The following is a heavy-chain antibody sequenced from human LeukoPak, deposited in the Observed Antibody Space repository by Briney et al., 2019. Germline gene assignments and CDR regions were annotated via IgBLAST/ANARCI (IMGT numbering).Heavy chain of an antibody. CDR3: ARAMTWGARGPFYY. CDR2: IYYSGST. J-gene: IGHJ4*02. D-gene: IGHD2-2*01. CDR1: GGSISRSSYI. V-gene: IGHV4-39*01. Sequence: SETLSLTCTVSGGSISRSSYIWAWIRQPPGKGLEWIGSIYYSGSTYDNPSLKSRVTISVDTSKNQFSLKLSSVTAADTAVYYCARAMTWGARGPFYYWGQGTLVTASS.